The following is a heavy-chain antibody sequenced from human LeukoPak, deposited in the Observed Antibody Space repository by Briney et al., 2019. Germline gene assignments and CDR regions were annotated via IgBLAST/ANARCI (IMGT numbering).Heavy chain of an antibody. CDR2: ISTSGSTI. V-gene: IGHV3-48*03. Sequence: RPGGSLRLSCAASGFTSGFTFSGFEMNWVRQAPGKGLEWLSYISTSGSTIYYADSVKGRFTISRDNAKNSLFLQMNSLRAEDTAIYYCAIYAGEPGDYWGQGTLVTVSS. D-gene: IGHD3-16*01. CDR1: GFTFSGFE. J-gene: IGHJ4*02. CDR3: AIYAGEPGDY.